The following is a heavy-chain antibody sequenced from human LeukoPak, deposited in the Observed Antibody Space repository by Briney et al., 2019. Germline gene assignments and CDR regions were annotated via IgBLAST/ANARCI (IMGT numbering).Heavy chain of an antibody. J-gene: IGHJ4*02. CDR3: ATAGDWNDLPY. D-gene: IGHD1-1*01. CDR1: YGSITDTNY. Sequence: SGTLSLTCGVSYGSITDTNYWTWVRQPPGKGLEWIGQVNLHGDTNYNPSLKGRVDISVDKFENHISLQLTSVTAADTGVYYCATAGDWNDLPYWGQGTLVTVSS. V-gene: IGHV4-4*02. CDR2: VNLHGDT.